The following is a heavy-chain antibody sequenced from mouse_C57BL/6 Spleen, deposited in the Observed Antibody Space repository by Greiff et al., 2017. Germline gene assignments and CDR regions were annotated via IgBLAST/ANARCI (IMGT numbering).Heavy chain of an antibody. V-gene: IGHV1-81*01. CDR3: ARARITTVVEGYAMDY. J-gene: IGHJ4*01. Sequence: VQLQQSGAELARPGASVKLSCKASGYTFTSYGISWVKQRTGQGLEWIGEIYPRSGNTYYNEKFKGKATLTADKSSSTAYMELRSLTSEDSAVYFCARARITTVVEGYAMDYWGQGTSVTVSS. D-gene: IGHD1-1*01. CDR1: GYTFTSYG. CDR2: IYPRSGNT.